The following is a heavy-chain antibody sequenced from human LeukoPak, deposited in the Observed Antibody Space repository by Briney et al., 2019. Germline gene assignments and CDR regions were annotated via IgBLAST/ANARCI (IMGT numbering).Heavy chain of an antibody. V-gene: IGHV3-30-3*01. CDR3: ARDPYSHDSSGFSYFLQY. Sequence: PGGSLRLSCAASGFTFSSYAVHWVRQAPGKGLEWVAVVSYDGDFKLHGDSVKGRFTISRDNSQNMLFLQMNDLRPQDAATYFCARDPYSHDSSGFSYFLQYWGQGTVVTVSS. J-gene: IGHJ4*02. CDR1: GFTFSSYA. CDR2: VSYDGDFK. D-gene: IGHD6-19*01.